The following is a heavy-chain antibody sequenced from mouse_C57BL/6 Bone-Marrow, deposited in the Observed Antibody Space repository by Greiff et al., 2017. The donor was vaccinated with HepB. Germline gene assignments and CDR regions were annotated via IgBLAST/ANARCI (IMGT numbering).Heavy chain of an antibody. V-gene: IGHV1-64*01. CDR3: AQIYYYGSRGAMDY. CDR1: GYTFTSYW. Sequence: QVQLQQPGAELVKPGASVKLSCKASGYTFTSYWMHWVKQRPGQGLEWIGMIHPNSGSTNYNEKFKSKATLTVDKSSSTAYMQRSSLTSEDSAVYYGAQIYYYGSRGAMDYWGQGTSVTVSS. CDR2: IHPNSGST. D-gene: IGHD1-1*01. J-gene: IGHJ4*01.